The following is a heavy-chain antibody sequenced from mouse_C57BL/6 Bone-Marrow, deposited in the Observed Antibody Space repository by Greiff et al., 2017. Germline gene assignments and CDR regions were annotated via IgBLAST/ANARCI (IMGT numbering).Heavy chain of an antibody. CDR2: IDPENGDT. V-gene: IGHV14-4*01. CDR1: GFNITDDY. Sequence: EVQLQQSGAELVRPGASVKLSCTASGFNITDDYMHWVKQRPEQGLEWIGWIDPENGDTEYASKFQGKATITSDTSSNTAYLQLSSLTSEDTAVYYFTSWGVAYWGQGTLVTVSA. CDR3: TSWGVAY. J-gene: IGHJ3*01.